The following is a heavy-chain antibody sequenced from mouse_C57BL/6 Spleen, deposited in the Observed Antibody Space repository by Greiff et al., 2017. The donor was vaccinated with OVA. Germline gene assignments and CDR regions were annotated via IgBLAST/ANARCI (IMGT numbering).Heavy chain of an antibody. CDR3: AREGLGPSYFDV. V-gene: IGHV5-9*01. CDR1: GFTFSSYT. CDR2: ISGGGGNT. J-gene: IGHJ1*03. D-gene: IGHD3-3*01. Sequence: EVQGVESGGGLVKPGGSLKLSCAASGFTFSSYTMSWVRQTPEKRLEWVATISGGGGNTYYPDSVKGRFTISRDNAKNTLYLQMSSLRSEDTALYYCAREGLGPSYFDVWGTGTTVTVSS.